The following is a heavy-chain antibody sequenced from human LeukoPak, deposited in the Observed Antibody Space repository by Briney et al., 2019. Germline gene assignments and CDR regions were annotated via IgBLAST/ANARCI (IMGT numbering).Heavy chain of an antibody. D-gene: IGHD2-21*02. J-gene: IGHJ3*01. Sequence: GGSLRLSCAASGFTFSSYSMNWVRQAPGKGLEWVSFISRSSTYMHYTDSVKGRFTISRDNAKNSLYLQMDSLRAEDTAVYYCASPHIVVVTAITGTWGQGTMVTVSS. CDR2: ISRSSTYM. CDR3: ASPHIVVVTAITGT. CDR1: GFTFSSYS. V-gene: IGHV3-21*04.